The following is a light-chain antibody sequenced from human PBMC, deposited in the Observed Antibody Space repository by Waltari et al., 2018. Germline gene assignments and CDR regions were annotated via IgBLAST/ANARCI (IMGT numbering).Light chain of an antibody. Sequence: IVLTQSPATLSLSPGERATLSCRASQSVSSSLAWYQQKPGQAPRLLIYDASNRATGIPARFIGSGSGTDFTLTISSLEPEDFAVYYCQHRSNWPLTFGGGTKVEI. J-gene: IGKJ4*01. CDR3: QHRSNWPLT. V-gene: IGKV3-11*01. CDR2: DAS. CDR1: QSVSSS.